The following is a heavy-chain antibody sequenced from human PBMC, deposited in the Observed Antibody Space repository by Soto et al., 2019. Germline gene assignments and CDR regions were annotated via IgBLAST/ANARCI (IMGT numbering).Heavy chain of an antibody. CDR3: ARVPCSSTXCQIPPPYYYYYYGMDV. CDR1: GFTFSSYA. CDR2: ISYDGSNK. Sequence: PGGSLRLSCAASGFTFSSYAMHWVRQAPGKGLERVAVISYDGSNKYYADSVKGRFTISRDNSKNTLYLQMNSLRAQDTAVYYCARVPCSSTXCQIPPPYYYYYYGMDVWGRGTTVTVSS. D-gene: IGHD2-2*01. V-gene: IGHV3-30-3*01. J-gene: IGHJ6*02.